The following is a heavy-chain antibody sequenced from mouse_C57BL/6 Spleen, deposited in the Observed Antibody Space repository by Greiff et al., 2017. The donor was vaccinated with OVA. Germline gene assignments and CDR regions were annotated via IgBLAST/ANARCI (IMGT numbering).Heavy chain of an antibody. CDR1: GYTFTSYW. D-gene: IGHD2-5*01. CDR2: IDPSDSYT. CDR3: ARGAYYSIYFDY. V-gene: IGHV1-69*01. J-gene: IGHJ2*01. Sequence: VKLQQPGAELVMPGASVKLSCKASGYTFTSYWMHWVKQRPGQGLEWIGEIDPSDSYTNYNQKFKGKSTLTVDKSSSTAYMQLSSLTSEDSAVYYCARGAYYSIYFDYWGQGTTLTVSS.